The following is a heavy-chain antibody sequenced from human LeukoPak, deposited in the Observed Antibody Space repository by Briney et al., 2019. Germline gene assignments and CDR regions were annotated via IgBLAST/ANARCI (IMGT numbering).Heavy chain of an antibody. Sequence: GGSLRLSCAASGFTFSSYDMHWVRQATGKGLEWVSAIGTAGDTYYPGSVKGRFTISRENAKNSLYLQMYRLRAGDTAVYYCARVPAMVRGVTNMGLNYYYGMDVWGQGTTVTVSS. CDR2: IGTAGDT. D-gene: IGHD3-10*01. J-gene: IGHJ6*02. CDR1: GFTFSSYD. V-gene: IGHV3-13*04. CDR3: ARVPAMVRGVTNMGLNYYYGMDV.